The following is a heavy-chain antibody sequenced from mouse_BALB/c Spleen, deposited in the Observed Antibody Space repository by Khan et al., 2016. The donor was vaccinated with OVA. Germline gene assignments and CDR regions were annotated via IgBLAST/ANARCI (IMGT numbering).Heavy chain of an antibody. Sequence: QIQLVQSGPELKKPGETVKISCKASGYTFTNYGMNWVKQAPGKGLKWMGWINSNTGEATYADDFKGRFAFSLATSASTAYLQIKNIKNEDTATYFCVRGGRRAMDYWGQGTSVTVSS. CDR1: GYTFTNYG. CDR2: INSNTGEA. D-gene: IGHD3-3*01. CDR3: VRGGRRAMDY. J-gene: IGHJ4*01. V-gene: IGHV9-3-1*01.